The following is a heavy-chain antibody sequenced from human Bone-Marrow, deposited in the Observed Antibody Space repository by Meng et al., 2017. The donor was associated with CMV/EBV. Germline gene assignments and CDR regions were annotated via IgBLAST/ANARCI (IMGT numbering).Heavy chain of an antibody. J-gene: IGHJ6*02. V-gene: IGHV1-18*04. CDR1: GYTFTGYY. D-gene: IGHD6-19*01. CDR3: ARDSPRSGWYYYYYGMDV. Sequence: ASVKVSCKASGYTFTGYYMHWVRQAPGQGLEWMGWTNPNSGNTNYAQKLQGRVTMTTDTSTSTAYMELRSLRSDDTAVYYCARDSPRSGWYYYYYGMDVWGQGTTVTVSS. CDR2: TNPNSGNT.